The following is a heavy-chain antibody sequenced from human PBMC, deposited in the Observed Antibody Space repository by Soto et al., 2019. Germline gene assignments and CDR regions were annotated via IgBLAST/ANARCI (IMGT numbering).Heavy chain of an antibody. CDR3: LGYYDSSGYSYDSSGYY. J-gene: IGHJ4*02. V-gene: IGHV1-69*01. CDR2: IIPIFGTA. CDR1: GGTFSSYA. Sequence: QVQLVQSGAEVKKPGSSVKVSCKASGGTFSSYAISWVRQAPGQGLEWMGGIIPIFGTANYAQKFQGRVTITADESTSTAYMELSSLRSEDTAVYYCLGYYDSSGYSYDSSGYYSGQGTLVTVSS. D-gene: IGHD3-22*01.